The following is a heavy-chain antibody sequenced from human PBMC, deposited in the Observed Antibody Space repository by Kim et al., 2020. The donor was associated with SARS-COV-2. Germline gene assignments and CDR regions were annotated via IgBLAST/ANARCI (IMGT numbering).Heavy chain of an antibody. Sequence: GGSLRLSCAASGFTVSSNYMNWVRQAPGKGLEWVAVIYSGGSTYYADSVKGRFTISRDNSKNTLYLQMNSLRAEDTDVYYCARWQGCSSTSCYGPAYNWLDPWGQGTLVTVSS. V-gene: IGHV3-53*01. CDR2: IYSGGST. CDR3: ARWQGCSSTSCYGPAYNWLDP. D-gene: IGHD2-2*01. J-gene: IGHJ5*02. CDR1: GFTVSSNY.